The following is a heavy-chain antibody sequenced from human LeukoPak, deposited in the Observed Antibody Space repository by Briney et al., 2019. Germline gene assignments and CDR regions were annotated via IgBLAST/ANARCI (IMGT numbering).Heavy chain of an antibody. J-gene: IGHJ4*02. Sequence: GGSLRLSCAASGFTFSSYAMSWVRQAPGKGLEWVSATSGSGGSTYYADSVKGRFTIPRDNSKNTLYLQMNSLRAEDTAVYYCAKCDPSSGWLIDYWGQGTLVTVSS. CDR2: TSGSGGST. CDR1: GFTFSSYA. V-gene: IGHV3-23*01. D-gene: IGHD6-19*01. CDR3: AKCDPSSGWLIDY.